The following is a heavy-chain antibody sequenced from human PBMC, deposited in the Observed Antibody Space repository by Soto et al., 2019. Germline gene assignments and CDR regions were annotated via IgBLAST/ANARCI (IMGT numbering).Heavy chain of an antibody. V-gene: IGHV3-53*02. J-gene: IGHJ4*02. CDR2: IYSNGDT. D-gene: IGHD2-8*01. CDR1: GFSVGSNY. Sequence: EVQLVETGGGLIQPGGSLRLSCAASGFSVGSNYMTWVRQSPGKGLEWVSLIYSNGDTDYADSVKGRFSISRDNFKNTLYLQMNHLRAEDTAVYHCARKSDSSPVPEADGVWGRGTLVTVSS. CDR3: ARKSDSSPVPEADGV.